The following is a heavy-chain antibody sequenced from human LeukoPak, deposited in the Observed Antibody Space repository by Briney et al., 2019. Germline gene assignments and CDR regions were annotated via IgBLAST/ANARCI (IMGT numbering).Heavy chain of an antibody. V-gene: IGHV3-66*01. CDR1: GFTFSSYA. J-gene: IGHJ4*02. D-gene: IGHD4-17*01. Sequence: PGGSLRLSCAASGFTFSSYAMSWVRQAPGKGLEWVSVIYSGGSTYYADSVKGRFTISRDNSKNTLYLQMNSLRAEDTAVYYCARDFATAYGDYFDYWGQGTLVTVSA. CDR2: IYSGGST. CDR3: ARDFATAYGDYFDY.